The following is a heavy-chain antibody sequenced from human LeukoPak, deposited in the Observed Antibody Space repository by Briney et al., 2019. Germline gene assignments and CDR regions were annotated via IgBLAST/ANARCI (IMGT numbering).Heavy chain of an antibody. CDR2: IIPIFGTA. J-gene: IGHJ3*02. D-gene: IGHD6-6*01. Sequence: ASVKVSCKASGGTFSSYAISWVRQAPGQGLEWMGGIIPIFGTANYAQKFQGRVTITADESTSTAYMELSSLRSEDTAVYYCARVKYSSSFRLYAFDIWGQGTMVTVSS. CDR1: GGTFSSYA. CDR3: ARVKYSSSFRLYAFDI. V-gene: IGHV1-69*13.